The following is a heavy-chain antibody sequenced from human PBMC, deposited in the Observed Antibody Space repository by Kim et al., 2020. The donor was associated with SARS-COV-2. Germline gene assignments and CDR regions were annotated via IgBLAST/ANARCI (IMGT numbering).Heavy chain of an antibody. D-gene: IGHD1-26*01. CDR3: ARDQDYSGSVDDAFDI. CDR1: GFTFSSYG. Sequence: GGSLRLSCAASGFTFSSYGMHWVRQAPGKGLEWVAVIWYDGSNKYYADSVKGRFTISRDNSKNTLYLQMNSLRAEDTAVYYCARDQDYSGSVDDAFDIWGQGTMVTVSS. J-gene: IGHJ3*02. CDR2: IWYDGSNK. V-gene: IGHV3-33*01.